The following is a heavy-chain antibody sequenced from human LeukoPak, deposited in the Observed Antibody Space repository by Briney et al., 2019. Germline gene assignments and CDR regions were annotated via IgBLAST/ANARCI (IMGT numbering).Heavy chain of an antibody. CDR1: GFTVSSNY. V-gene: IGHV3-66*01. CDR2: IYSGGST. J-gene: IGHJ6*02. CDR3: ARDNKRIGMRRGVMTPYLYYGMDV. D-gene: IGHD3-10*01. Sequence: PGGSLRLSCAASGFTVSSNYMSWVRQAPGKGLEWVSVIYSGGSTYYADSVKGRFTISRDNSKNTLYLQINSLRAEDTAVYYCARDNKRIGMRRGVMTPYLYYGMDVWGQGTTVTVSS.